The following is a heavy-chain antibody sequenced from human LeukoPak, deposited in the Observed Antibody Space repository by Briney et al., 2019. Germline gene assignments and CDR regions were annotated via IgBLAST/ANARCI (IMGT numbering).Heavy chain of an antibody. J-gene: IGHJ4*02. CDR2: INHSGST. D-gene: IGHD1-26*01. CDR3: ARGGRGELHFDH. Sequence: PSETLSLTCAVYGGSFSGYYWSWIRQPPGKGLEWIGEINHSGSTNYNPSLKSRVTISVDTSKNQFSLKLSSVTAADTAVYYCARGGRGELHFDHWSQGTLVTVSS. CDR1: GGSFSGYY. V-gene: IGHV4-34*01.